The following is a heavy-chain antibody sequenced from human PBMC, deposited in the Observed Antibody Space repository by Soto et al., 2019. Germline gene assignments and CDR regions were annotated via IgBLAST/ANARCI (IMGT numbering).Heavy chain of an antibody. V-gene: IGHV3-74*01. CDR2: INRDDSST. J-gene: IGHJ3*02. D-gene: IGHD3-10*01. CDR3: ARDVSPDTMLRGVIYISPPHDAFDI. Sequence: GGSLRLSCAASGFTFSSYWMHWVRQAPGKGLVWVSRINRDDSSTTYADSVKGRFTISRDNAKNTLYLQMNSLRAEDTAVYFCARDVSPDTMLRGVIYISPPHDAFDIWGQGTMVTVSS. CDR1: GFTFSSYW.